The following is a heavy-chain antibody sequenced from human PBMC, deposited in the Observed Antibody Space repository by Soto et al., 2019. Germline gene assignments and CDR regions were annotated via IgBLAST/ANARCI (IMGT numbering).Heavy chain of an antibody. Sequence: SVKVCCEACGDTFTGYYMHWVRQDPGQGLEWMGWINPNSGGTNYAQKFQGWVTMTRDTSISTAYMELSRLRSDDTAVYYCARADCSSTSCYAPIYYYGMDVWGHGTTVTVSS. J-gene: IGHJ6*02. V-gene: IGHV1-2*04. CDR1: GDTFTGYY. D-gene: IGHD2-2*01. CDR3: ARADCSSTSCYAPIYYYGMDV. CDR2: INPNSGGT.